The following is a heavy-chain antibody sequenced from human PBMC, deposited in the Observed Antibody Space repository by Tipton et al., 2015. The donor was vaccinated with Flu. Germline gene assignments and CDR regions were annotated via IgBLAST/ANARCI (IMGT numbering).Heavy chain of an antibody. CDR2: INPNSGGT. D-gene: IGHD3-16*02. V-gene: IGHV1-2*02. CDR3: ARATDYVWGSYRYTSRLDYFDY. Sequence: QMQLVQSGAEVKKPGASVKVSCKASGYTFTGYYMHWVRQAPGQGLEWMGWINPNSGGTNYAQKFQGRVTMTRDTSISTAYMELSRLRSDDTAVYYCARATDYVWGSYRYTSRLDYFDYWGQGTLVTVSS. CDR1: GYTFTGYY. J-gene: IGHJ4*02.